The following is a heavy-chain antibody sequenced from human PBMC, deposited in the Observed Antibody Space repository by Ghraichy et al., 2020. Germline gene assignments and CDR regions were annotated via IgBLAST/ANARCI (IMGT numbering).Heavy chain of an antibody. CDR2: IRQDGNEK. CDR3: ARVIFLSFES. D-gene: IGHD3-3*01. J-gene: IGHJ4*02. Sequence: GGSLRLSCAASGFTFGSFWMSWVRQAPGKGLEWVANIRQDGNEKTYVDSVKGRFTISRDNAKNSLDLQMNSLRAEDTAVYYCARVIFLSFESWGQGTLVTLS. V-gene: IGHV3-7*01. CDR1: GFTFGSFW.